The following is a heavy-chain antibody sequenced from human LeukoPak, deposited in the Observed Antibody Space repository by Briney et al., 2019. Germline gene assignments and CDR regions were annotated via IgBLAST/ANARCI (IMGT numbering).Heavy chain of an antibody. CDR1: GGSISSSSYY. CDR2: INHSGST. V-gene: IGHV4-39*07. J-gene: IGHJ4*02. CDR3: ASYGFGIGY. Sequence: SETLSLTCTVSGGSISSSSYYWGWIRQPPGKGLEWIGEINHSGSTNYNPSLKSRVTISVDTSKNQFSLKLSSVTAADTAVYYCASYGFGIGYWGQGTLVTVSS. D-gene: IGHD3-10*01.